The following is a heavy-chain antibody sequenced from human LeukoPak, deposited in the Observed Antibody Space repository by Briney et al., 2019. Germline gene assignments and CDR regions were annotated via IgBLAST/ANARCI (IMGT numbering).Heavy chain of an antibody. Sequence: SETLSLTCTVSGGSISSYYWSWFRQPPGKGLEWIEYIYYSGSTNYNPSLKSRVTISVATSENQFSLKLTSVTAADTAVYYWAKYVSTGWFAPGGQGTLVTVPS. D-gene: IGHD5/OR15-5a*01. J-gene: IGHJ5*02. CDR2: IYYSGST. CDR1: GGSISSYY. CDR3: AKYVSTGWFAP. V-gene: IGHV4-59*08.